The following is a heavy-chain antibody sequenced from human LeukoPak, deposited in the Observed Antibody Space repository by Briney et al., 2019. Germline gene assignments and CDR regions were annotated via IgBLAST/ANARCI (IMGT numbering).Heavy chain of an antibody. J-gene: IGHJ4*02. Sequence: GGSLRLSCAASGFTFSTYAMHWVRQAPGKGLEWVAVISFDGSNKYYPDSVKGRFTVSRDNSKNTLYLQMNSLRAEDTAVYYCAKAVRGVCDFWGQGTLVTVTS. CDR1: GFTFSTYA. CDR3: AKAVRGVCDF. CDR2: ISFDGSNK. V-gene: IGHV3-30*18. D-gene: IGHD3-10*01.